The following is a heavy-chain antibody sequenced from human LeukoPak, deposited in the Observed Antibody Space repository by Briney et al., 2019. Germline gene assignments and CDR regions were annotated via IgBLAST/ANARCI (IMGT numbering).Heavy chain of an antibody. CDR2: INSDGSST. V-gene: IGHV3-74*01. J-gene: IGHJ4*02. Sequence: GGSLRLSCAASGFTFSSYWMHWVRQGRGKGLVGVSRINSDGSSTTYADSVKGRFTISRDNAKNTLYLQMNSLRAEDTAVYYCARDPSGDYGDYFDYWGQGTLVTVSS. CDR1: GFTFSSYW. D-gene: IGHD4-17*01. CDR3: ARDPSGDYGDYFDY.